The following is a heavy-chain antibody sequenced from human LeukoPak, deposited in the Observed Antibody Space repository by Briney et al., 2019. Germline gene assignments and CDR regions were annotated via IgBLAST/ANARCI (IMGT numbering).Heavy chain of an antibody. CDR1: GFTFSSYA. CDR3: AKSDCSSTICHPNWCDP. CDR2: ISYDGSTT. Sequence: PGGSLRLSCAASGFTFSSYAMHWVRQAPGKGLEWVAGISYDGSTTYHADSVKGRFTISRDNSKNTLYLQVNSLRPEDTALYYCAKSDCSSTICHPNWCDPWGQGTPVTVSS. D-gene: IGHD2-2*01. V-gene: IGHV3-30*18. J-gene: IGHJ5*02.